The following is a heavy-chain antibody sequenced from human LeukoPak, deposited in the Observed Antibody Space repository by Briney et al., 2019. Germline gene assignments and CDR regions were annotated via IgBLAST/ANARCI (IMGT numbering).Heavy chain of an antibody. CDR3: ARHFFGDYVFAY. D-gene: IGHD4-17*01. Sequence: KPSETLSLTCTVSGDSISGSDYYWGWIRQPPGKGLEWIGSFYYSGNTYYNSSLKSRVSISVDPSKNQLSLKLSSVSAADTAVYYCARHFFGDYVFAYWGQGTLVTVSS. CDR1: GDSISGSDYY. V-gene: IGHV4-39*01. CDR2: FYYSGNT. J-gene: IGHJ4*02.